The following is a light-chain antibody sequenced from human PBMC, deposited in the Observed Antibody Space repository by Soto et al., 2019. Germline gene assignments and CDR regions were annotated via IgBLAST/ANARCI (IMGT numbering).Light chain of an antibody. J-gene: IGLJ3*02. CDR2: EVS. CDR3: SSYAGSNNWV. CDR1: SSDVGGYNY. V-gene: IGLV2-8*01. Sequence: QSVLTQPPSASGSPGQSVTISCTGTSSDVGGYNYVSWYQQHPGKAPKVMISEVSKRPSGVPDRFSGSKSGNTASLTVSGLQAEDEADYYCSSYAGSNNWVFGGGTQLTVL.